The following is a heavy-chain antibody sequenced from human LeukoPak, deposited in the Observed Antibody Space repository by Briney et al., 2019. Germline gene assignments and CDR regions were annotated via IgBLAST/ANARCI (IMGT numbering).Heavy chain of an antibody. V-gene: IGHV4-30-2*01. CDR3: ARGHRYYDFWSGPPRAFDI. Sequence: PSQTLSLTCAVSGGSISSGGYSWSWIRQPPGKGLEWIGYIYHSGSTNYNPSLKSRVTISVDTSKNQFSLKLSSVTAADTAVYYCARGHRYYDFWSGPPRAFDIWGQGTMVTVSS. CDR2: IYHSGST. J-gene: IGHJ3*02. CDR1: GGSISSGGYS. D-gene: IGHD3-3*01.